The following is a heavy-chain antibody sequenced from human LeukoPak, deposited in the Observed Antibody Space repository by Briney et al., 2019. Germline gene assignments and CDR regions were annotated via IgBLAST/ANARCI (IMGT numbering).Heavy chain of an antibody. CDR1: VSSGLTRW. V-gene: IGHV3-7*01. CDR2: IKEDGSDK. J-gene: IGHJ4*02. CDR3: ASAAGWEFGY. D-gene: IGHD1-26*01. Sequence: GGSLRLSCVASVSSGLTRWMNWVRQAPGKGLEWVAIIKEDGSDKYCVDSVKGRFTIPRDNAKNSVYLQMNSLRVEDTAVYYCASAAGWEFGYWGQGTLVTVSS.